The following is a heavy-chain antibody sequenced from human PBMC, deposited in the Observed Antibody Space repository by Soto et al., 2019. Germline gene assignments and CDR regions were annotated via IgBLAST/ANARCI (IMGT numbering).Heavy chain of an antibody. CDR2: ISASVGST. D-gene: IGHD3-16*01. CDR1: GFTFSGYA. V-gene: IGHV3-23*01. Sequence: EVQLLESGGGLVQPGGSLRLSCAASGFTFSGYAVSWVRQAPGKGLEWVSAISASVGSTYYADSVKGRFTISRDNSKSTVYLEMNSLRAEDTAIYYCAKSACAWGTQRVDPWGLGTLVTVSS. J-gene: IGHJ5*02. CDR3: AKSACAWGTQRVDP.